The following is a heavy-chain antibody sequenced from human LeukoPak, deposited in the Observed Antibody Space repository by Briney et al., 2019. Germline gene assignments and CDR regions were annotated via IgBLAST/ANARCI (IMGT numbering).Heavy chain of an antibody. CDR3: AATGYSYDWFDP. CDR1: GYTFTGYY. D-gene: IGHD5-18*01. Sequence: ASVKVSCKASGYTFTGYYMHWVRQAPGQGLEWMGWINPNSGGTNYAQKFQGRVTMTRDMSTSTAYMELSSLRSEDTAVYYCAATGYSYDWFDPWGQGTLVTVSS. V-gene: IGHV1-2*02. CDR2: INPNSGGT. J-gene: IGHJ5*02.